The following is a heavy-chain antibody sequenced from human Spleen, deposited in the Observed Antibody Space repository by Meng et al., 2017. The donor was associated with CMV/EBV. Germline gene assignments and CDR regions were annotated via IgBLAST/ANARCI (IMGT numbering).Heavy chain of an antibody. V-gene: IGHV3-21*01. D-gene: IGHD2-2*01. CDR3: ARAEGYCSSTSCYDLYYFDY. CDR1: GFTFSRYN. J-gene: IGHJ4*02. Sequence: GGSLRLSCAGSGFTFSRYNMNWVRQAPGRGLEWVSAISSSSKYIYYADSVKGRFTISRDNAKNSLYLQMNSLGAEDTAVYYCARAEGYCSSTSCYDLYYFDYWGRGTLVTVSS. CDR2: ISSSSKYI.